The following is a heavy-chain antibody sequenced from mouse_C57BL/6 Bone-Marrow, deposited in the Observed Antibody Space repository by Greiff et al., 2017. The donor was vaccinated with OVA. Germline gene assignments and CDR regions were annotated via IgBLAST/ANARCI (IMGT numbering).Heavy chain of an antibody. CDR2: IDPSDSET. D-gene: IGHD2-4*01. V-gene: IGHV1-52*01. Sequence: QVQLKQPGAELVRPGSSVKLSCKASGYTFTSYWMHWVKQRPIQGLEWIGNIDPSDSETHYNQKFKDKATLTVDKSSSTAYMQLSSLTSEDSAVYYCARGGLRRGFAYWGQGTLVTVSA. CDR1: GYTFTSYW. J-gene: IGHJ3*01. CDR3: ARGGLRRGFAY.